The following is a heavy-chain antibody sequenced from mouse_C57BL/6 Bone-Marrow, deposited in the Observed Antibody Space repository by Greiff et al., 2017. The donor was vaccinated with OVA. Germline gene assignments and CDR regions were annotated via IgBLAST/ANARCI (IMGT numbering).Heavy chain of an antibody. CDR3: ARDYYGSSYRYFDV. CDR2: INPNYGTT. Sequence: VHVKQSGPELVKPGASVKISCKASGYSFTDYNMNWVKQSNGKSLEWIGVINPNYGTTSYNQKFKGKATLTVDQSSSTAYMQLNSLTSEDSAVYYCARDYYGSSYRYFDVWGTGTTVTVSS. D-gene: IGHD1-1*01. CDR1: GYSFTDYN. J-gene: IGHJ1*03. V-gene: IGHV1-39*01.